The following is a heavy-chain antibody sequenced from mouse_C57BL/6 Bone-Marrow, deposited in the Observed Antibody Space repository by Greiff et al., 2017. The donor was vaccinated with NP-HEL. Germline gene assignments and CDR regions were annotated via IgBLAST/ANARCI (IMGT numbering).Heavy chain of an antibody. CDR2: IDPSASYT. J-gene: IGHJ3*01. Sequence: QVQLQQPGAELVKPGASVKLSCKASGYTFTSYWMQWVKQRPGQGLEWIGEIDPSASYTNYNQKFKGKATLTVDTSSSTAYMQLSSLTSEDSAVYYCARGLNYYGSPWFAYWGQGTLVTVSA. CDR3: ARGLNYYGSPWFAY. V-gene: IGHV1-50*01. CDR1: GYTFTSYW. D-gene: IGHD1-1*01.